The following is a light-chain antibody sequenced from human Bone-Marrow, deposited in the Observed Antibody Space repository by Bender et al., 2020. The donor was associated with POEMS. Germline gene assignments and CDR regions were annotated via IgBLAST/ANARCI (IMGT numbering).Light chain of an antibody. CDR3: CSYAGSRTLI. Sequence: QSALTQPASVSGSPGQSITISCTGTSSDVGYYNYVSWYQQHPGKAPKLLIYEVSKRPSGVSNRFSGSKSGNTASLTISGLQAEDEADYYCCSYAGSRTLIFGGGTKLTVL. CDR2: EVS. J-gene: IGLJ2*01. CDR1: SSDVGYYNY. V-gene: IGLV2-23*02.